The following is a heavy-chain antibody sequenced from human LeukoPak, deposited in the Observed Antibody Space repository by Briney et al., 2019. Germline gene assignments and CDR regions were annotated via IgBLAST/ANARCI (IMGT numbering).Heavy chain of an antibody. D-gene: IGHD5-24*01. J-gene: IGHJ4*02. V-gene: IGHV4-4*09. CDR1: GGSISIYY. CDR3: ARGDGYNFFDY. Sequence: SETLSLTCTVSGGSISIYYWSWIRQPPGKGLEWIGYIYTSGSTNYNPSLKSRFTISVDTSKNQFSLKLSSVTAADTAVYYCARGDGYNFFDYWGQGTLVTVS. CDR2: IYTSGST.